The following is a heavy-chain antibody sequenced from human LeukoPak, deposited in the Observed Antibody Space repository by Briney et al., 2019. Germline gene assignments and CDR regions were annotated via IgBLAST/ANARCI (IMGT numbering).Heavy chain of an antibody. CDR2: ISWNSGSI. Sequence: PGGSLRLSCAASGFTFDDYAMHWVRQAPGKGLEWVSGISWNSGSIGYADSVKGRFTISRDNAKNSLYLQMNSLRAEDTAVYYCARVGDYYDSSLTYYFDYWGQGTLVTVSS. V-gene: IGHV3-9*01. CDR3: ARVGDYYDSSLTYYFDY. J-gene: IGHJ4*02. D-gene: IGHD3-22*01. CDR1: GFTFDDYA.